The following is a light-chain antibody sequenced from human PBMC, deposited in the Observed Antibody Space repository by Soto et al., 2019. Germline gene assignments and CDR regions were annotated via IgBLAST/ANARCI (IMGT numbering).Light chain of an antibody. V-gene: IGKV2-30*02. CDR2: KAS. J-gene: IGKJ5*01. Sequence: DVVMTQSPLSLPVTLGQPASISCRSSQSLAHNDGNTYLNWFQQRPGQSPRRLMYKASNWDSGVPDRFSRSGSGTDFTLKISRVEAEDLGVYYCMEGTHWPFTFGQGTPLDIK. CDR3: MEGTHWPFT. CDR1: QSLAHNDGNTY.